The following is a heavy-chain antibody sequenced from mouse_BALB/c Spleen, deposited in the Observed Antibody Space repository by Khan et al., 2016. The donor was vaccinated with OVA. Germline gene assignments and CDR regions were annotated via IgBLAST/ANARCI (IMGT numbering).Heavy chain of an antibody. CDR2: INPGSSTI. CDR1: GFDFSRYW. J-gene: IGHJ3*01. D-gene: IGHD1-1*01. Sequence: EVQLQESGGGPVQPGGSLILSCAASGFDFSRYWMSWARPAPGKGQEWIGEINPGSSTINYTPSLKDKFILSRDNARNTLYLQMSKVRSEDTALSYCARLGYYGWCAYWGQGTLVTVSA. V-gene: IGHV4-2*02. CDR3: ARLGYYGWCAY.